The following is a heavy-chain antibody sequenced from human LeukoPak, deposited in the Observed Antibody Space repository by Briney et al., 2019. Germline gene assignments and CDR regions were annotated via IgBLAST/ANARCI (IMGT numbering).Heavy chain of an antibody. CDR1: GFTVSSNY. J-gene: IGHJ4*02. Sequence: GGSLRLSCAASGFTVSSNYMSWVRQAPEKGLEWVSVIYSGGSTYYADSVKGRFTISRDNSKNTLYLQMNSLRAEDTAVYYCARVGYSYYFDYWGQGTLVTVSS. CDR3: ARVGYSYYFDY. CDR2: IYSGGST. D-gene: IGHD5-18*01. V-gene: IGHV3-53*01.